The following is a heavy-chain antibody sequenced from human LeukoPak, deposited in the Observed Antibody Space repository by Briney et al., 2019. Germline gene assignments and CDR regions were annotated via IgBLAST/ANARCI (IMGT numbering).Heavy chain of an antibody. J-gene: IGHJ5*02. Sequence: SETLSLTCTVSGGSISSYYWSWLRQPPGKGLEWIGNIYNSGGTNYNPSLKSRVTTSVDTSKNQFSLKLTSVTAADTAVYYCARYMGNSNGGCDPWSQGTLVTVSS. D-gene: IGHD4-23*01. CDR1: GGSISSYY. V-gene: IGHV4-59*01. CDR3: ARYMGNSNGGCDP. CDR2: IYNSGGT.